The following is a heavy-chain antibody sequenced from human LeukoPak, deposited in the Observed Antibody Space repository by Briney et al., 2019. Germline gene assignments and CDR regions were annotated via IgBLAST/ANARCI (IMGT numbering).Heavy chain of an antibody. J-gene: IGHJ4*02. D-gene: IGHD3-9*01. V-gene: IGHV1-2*02. Sequence: ASVKVSCKASGYTFTGYYMHWVRRAPGQGLEWMGWINPNSGGTNYAQKFQGRVTMTRDTSISTAYMELSRLRSDDTAVYYCARDFLDILTGSTFDYWGQGTLVTVSS. CDR3: ARDFLDILTGSTFDY. CDR2: INPNSGGT. CDR1: GYTFTGYY.